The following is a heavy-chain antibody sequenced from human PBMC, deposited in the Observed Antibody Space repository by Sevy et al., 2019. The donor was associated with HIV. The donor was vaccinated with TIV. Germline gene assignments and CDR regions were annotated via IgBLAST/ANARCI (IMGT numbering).Heavy chain of an antibody. CDR2: IYYTGST. J-gene: IGHJ2*01. Sequence: SETLSLTCSVSGGSINNYYWTWVRQPPGKGLEWIGDIYYTGSTKYNPSLQSRVSISLDKSMKHFSLKLNSVTAADTAVYFCARDRVSDTAAGPRLYWYFDIWGRGTLVTVSS. D-gene: IGHD6-19*01. CDR1: GGSINNYY. V-gene: IGHV4-59*01. CDR3: ARDRVSDTAAGPRLYWYFDI.